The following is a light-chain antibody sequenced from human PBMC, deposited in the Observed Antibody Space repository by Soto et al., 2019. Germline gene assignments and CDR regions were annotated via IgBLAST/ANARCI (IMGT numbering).Light chain of an antibody. J-gene: IGLJ1*01. CDR1: SSDVGGYNY. CDR2: DVS. CDR3: SSYTSSSTQV. V-gene: IGLV2-14*01. Sequence: QSVLTQPASVSGSPGQSITISCTGTSSDVGGYNYVSWYQQHPGKAPKLVIYDVSNRPSGVSNRFSGSKSGNTASLTISGLQAEDEADYYRSSYTSSSTQVFGTGTKVTVL.